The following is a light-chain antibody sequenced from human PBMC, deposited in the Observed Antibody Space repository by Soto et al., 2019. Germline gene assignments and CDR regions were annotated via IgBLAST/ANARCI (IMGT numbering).Light chain of an antibody. CDR2: DAS. V-gene: IGKV1-5*01. CDR3: QQYNRYWT. CDR1: QSISSW. Sequence: EIQMTQSPSTLSASVGDRVTITCRASQSISSWLAWYQQKPGKAPKLLIYDASSLESGVPSRFSGSGSGTEFTLTISILQPDDFATYYCQQYNRYWTFGQGTKVDIK. J-gene: IGKJ1*01.